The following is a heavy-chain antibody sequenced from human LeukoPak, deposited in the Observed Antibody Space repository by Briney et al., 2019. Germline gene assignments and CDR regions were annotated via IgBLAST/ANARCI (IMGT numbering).Heavy chain of an antibody. D-gene: IGHD3-10*01. CDR2: INPNSGGT. CDR1: GYTFTGYC. V-gene: IGHV1-2*02. J-gene: IGHJ4*02. Sequence: GASVKVSCKASGYTFTGYCMHWVRQAPGQGLEWMGWINPNSGGTNYAQKFQGRVTMTRDTSISTAYMELSRLRSDDTAVYYCAREERITMVRGVIGYWGQGTLVTVSS. CDR3: AREERITMVRGVIGY.